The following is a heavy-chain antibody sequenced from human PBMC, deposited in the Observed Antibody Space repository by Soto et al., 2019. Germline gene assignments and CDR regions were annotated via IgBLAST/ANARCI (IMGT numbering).Heavy chain of an antibody. J-gene: IGHJ5*02. D-gene: IGHD1-1*01. CDR2: FDPEDGET. CDR3: AKDLFRNASSGWFDP. CDR1: GDTLPEFS. Sequence: ASVKVSCKVSGDTLPEFSMHWVRQAPGKGLEWMGGFDPEDGETIYAQKFLGRVTMTEDTSTDTAYMELSSLTSEDTAVYYCAKDLFRNASSGWFDPWGQGTLVTVSS. V-gene: IGHV1-24*01.